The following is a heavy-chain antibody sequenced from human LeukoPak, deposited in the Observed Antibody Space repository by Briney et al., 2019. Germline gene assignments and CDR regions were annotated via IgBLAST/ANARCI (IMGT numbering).Heavy chain of an antibody. J-gene: IGHJ6*02. Sequence: SETLSLTCTVSGGPVSSGSYYWSWIRQPPGKGLEWIGYIYYSGSTNYNPSLKSRVTISVDTSKNQFSLKLSSVTAADTAVYYCARDRHYLGMDVWGQGTTVTVSS. V-gene: IGHV4-61*01. CDR1: GGPVSSGSYY. CDR3: ARDRHYLGMDV. CDR2: IYYSGST. D-gene: IGHD3-10*01.